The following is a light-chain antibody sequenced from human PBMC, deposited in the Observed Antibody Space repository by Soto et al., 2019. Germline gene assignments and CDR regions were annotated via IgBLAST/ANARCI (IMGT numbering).Light chain of an antibody. CDR1: QSVSSS. CDR3: HQHDRWPLT. J-gene: IGKJ4*01. V-gene: IGKV3-11*01. CDR2: IAS. Sequence: EVVLTQSPATLSLSPGERATLSCRASQSVSSSLAWYQQKPGQAPRLLIYIASNRATGIPARFSGSGSGTDFTLTISSLEPEDFAVYYCHQHDRWPLTFGGGTKVDIK.